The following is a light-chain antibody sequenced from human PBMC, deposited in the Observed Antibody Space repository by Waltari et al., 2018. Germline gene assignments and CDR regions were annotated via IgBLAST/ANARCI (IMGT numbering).Light chain of an antibody. Sequence: DIQMTQSPSTLSASVGYRVTITCRASQSISSWLAWYQQKPGKAPKLLIYKAASLESGGPSRFSGSGSGTEFTLTISSLQPDDFATYYCQQYNSYPWTFGQGTKVEIK. J-gene: IGKJ1*01. V-gene: IGKV1-5*03. CDR3: QQYNSYPWT. CDR1: QSISSW. CDR2: KAA.